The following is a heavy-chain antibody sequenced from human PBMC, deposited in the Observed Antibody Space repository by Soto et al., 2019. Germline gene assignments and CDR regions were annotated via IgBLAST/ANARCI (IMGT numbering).Heavy chain of an antibody. CDR1: GYTFTSYY. Sequence: QVQLEQSGAEVKNPGASVKVSCKASGYTFTSYYMHWVRQAPGQGLEWMGVINPGGGITSYAENLHGRVTMNRDTSTSTAYMELSSLRSEDTAIYYCARGLAVAYSPALLWGQGTLRTVYS. CDR3: ARGLAVAYSPALL. V-gene: IGHV1-46*01. CDR2: INPGGGIT. J-gene: IGHJ4*02. D-gene: IGHD6-19*01.